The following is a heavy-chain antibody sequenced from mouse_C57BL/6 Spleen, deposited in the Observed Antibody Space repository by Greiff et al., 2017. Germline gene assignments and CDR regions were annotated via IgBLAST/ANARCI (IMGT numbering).Heavy chain of an antibody. CDR1: GYTFTDYY. D-gene: IGHD1-1*01. Sequence: QVQLKESGAELVRPGASVKLSCKASGYTFTDYYIHWVKQRPGQGLEWIARIYPGSGNTYYNEKFKGKATLTAEESSSTAYMQLSSLTSEDSAVYFCARRGVYGSSFDYWGQGTTLTVSS. CDR3: ARRGVYGSSFDY. V-gene: IGHV1-76*01. CDR2: IYPGSGNT. J-gene: IGHJ2*01.